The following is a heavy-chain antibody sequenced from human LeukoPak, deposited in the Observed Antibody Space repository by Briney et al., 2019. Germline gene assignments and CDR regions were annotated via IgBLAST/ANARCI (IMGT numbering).Heavy chain of an antibody. D-gene: IGHD2-2*01. CDR1: GYTFTSYA. CDR2: INAGSGNT. Sequence: GASVKVSCKASGYTFTSYAMHWVRQAPGQRLEWMGWINAGSGNTKYSQKFQGRVTITRDTSASTAYMELSSLRSEDTAVYYCAVLYCSSTSCFDFDYWGQGTLVTVSS. J-gene: IGHJ4*02. V-gene: IGHV1-3*01. CDR3: AVLYCSSTSCFDFDY.